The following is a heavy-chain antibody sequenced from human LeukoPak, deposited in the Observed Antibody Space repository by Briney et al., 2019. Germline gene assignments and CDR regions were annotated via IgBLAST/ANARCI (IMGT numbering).Heavy chain of an antibody. CDR2: ISISSSYI. D-gene: IGHD3-10*01. V-gene: IGHV3-21*01. CDR3: ARCTVAGGYNHENGDY. CDR1: GFTLSSYS. J-gene: IGHJ4*02. Sequence: PGGSLRLSCAASGFTLSSYSMNCVTQAPGKGLEWVSYISISSSYIQYADSVKGRVTISKDNAKNSLYLQMNSLGAEDTAVYYCARCTVAGGYNHENGDYWGQGTLVTVSS.